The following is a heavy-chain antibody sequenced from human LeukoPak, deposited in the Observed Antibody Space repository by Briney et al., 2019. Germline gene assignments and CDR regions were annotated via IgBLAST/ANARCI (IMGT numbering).Heavy chain of an antibody. CDR3: ARDVHHLVQGYYFDY. CDR2: IDSSSSTI. V-gene: IGHV3-48*04. CDR1: GFIFSDYN. Sequence: GGSLRLSCEASGFIFSDYNMNWVRQTPGKGLEWLSFIDSSSSTIYYADSVKGRFAISRDNAKNSLFLQMDSLRAEDTALYYCARDVHHLVQGYYFDYWGQGTLVTVSS. J-gene: IGHJ4*02. D-gene: IGHD6-13*01.